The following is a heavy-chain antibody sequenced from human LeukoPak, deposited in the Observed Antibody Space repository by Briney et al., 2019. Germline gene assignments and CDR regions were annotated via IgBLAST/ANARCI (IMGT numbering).Heavy chain of an antibody. Sequence: PGGSLRLSCAASGFTFSDYAMNWVRQAPGKGLEWVSAISGSAGASYYADSVKGRFTISRDNSKNTLYLQMNSLRAEDTAVYYCAKNGLWFGELPGPYYFDYWGQGTLVTVSS. CDR1: GFTFSDYA. D-gene: IGHD3-10*01. V-gene: IGHV3-23*01. CDR2: ISGSAGAS. CDR3: AKNGLWFGELPGPYYFDY. J-gene: IGHJ4*02.